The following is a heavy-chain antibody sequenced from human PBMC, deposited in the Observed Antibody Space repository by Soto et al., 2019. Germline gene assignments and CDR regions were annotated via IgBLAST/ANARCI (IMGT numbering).Heavy chain of an antibody. V-gene: IGHV1-18*01. Sequence: GASVKVSCKASGYTFTSYGISWVRQAPGQGLEWMGWIGAYNGNTNYAQKLQGRVTMTTDTSTSTAYMELRSLRSDDTAVYYCARGEAAAGENWFDPWGQGTLVTVSS. J-gene: IGHJ5*02. D-gene: IGHD6-13*01. CDR3: ARGEAAAGENWFDP. CDR2: IGAYNGNT. CDR1: GYTFTSYG.